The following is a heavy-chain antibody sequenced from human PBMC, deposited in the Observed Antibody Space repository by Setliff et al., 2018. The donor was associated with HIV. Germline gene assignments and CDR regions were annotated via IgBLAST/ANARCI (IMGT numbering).Heavy chain of an antibody. Sequence: PSETLSLTCTVSGGSISRDSFYWGWFRQPPGEDLEWIGSIYYSGTTYYAPSLETRLTISVDTSTNQFSLKLSSVTAADTAVYYCARDRSNWNYGKNYMDVWGKGTTVTVPS. CDR1: GGSISRDSFY. V-gene: IGHV4-39*02. D-gene: IGHD1-7*01. J-gene: IGHJ6*03. CDR3: ARDRSNWNYGKNYMDV. CDR2: IYYSGTT.